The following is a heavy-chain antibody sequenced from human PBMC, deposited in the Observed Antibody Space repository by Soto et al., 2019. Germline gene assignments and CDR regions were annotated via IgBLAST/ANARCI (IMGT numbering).Heavy chain of an antibody. Sequence: QLQLQESGPGLVKPSETLSLTCTVSGGSISSSSYYWGWIRQPPGKGLEWIGSIYYSGSTYYNPSLKSRVTISVDTSKNQFSLKLSSVTAADTAVYYCARRDYSSGWGGYWGQGTLVTVSS. J-gene: IGHJ4*02. CDR3: ARRDYSSGWGGY. V-gene: IGHV4-39*01. D-gene: IGHD6-19*01. CDR1: GGSISSSSYY. CDR2: IYYSGST.